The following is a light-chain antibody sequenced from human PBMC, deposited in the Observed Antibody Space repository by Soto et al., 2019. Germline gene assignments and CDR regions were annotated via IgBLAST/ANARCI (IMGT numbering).Light chain of an antibody. CDR1: TGPVTSGHY. Sequence: QAVVTQEPSLTVSPGGTVTLTCGSSTGPVTSGHYPYWFQQRPGQAPRTLIYDTTNKHSWTPARFSGSLLGGNAALTLSGAQPEDEADYYCLVSYSSSWVFGGGTKLTVL. CDR3: LVSYSSSWV. J-gene: IGLJ3*02. V-gene: IGLV7-46*01. CDR2: DTT.